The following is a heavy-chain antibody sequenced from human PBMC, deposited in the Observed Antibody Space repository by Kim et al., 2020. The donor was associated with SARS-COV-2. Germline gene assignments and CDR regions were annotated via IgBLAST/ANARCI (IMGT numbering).Heavy chain of an antibody. CDR3: ARDRGASLLAY. Sequence: ASVKVSCKASGYTFTTYAIHWLRQAPGQRLEWMGWINGGNGKTTYSQKFQGRVTITRDISATTAYMELNSLTSEDTAVYYCARDRGASLLAYWGQGTLVTVSS. CDR2: INGGNGKT. CDR1: GYTFTTYA. J-gene: IGHJ4*02. V-gene: IGHV1-3*01. D-gene: IGHD3-3*02.